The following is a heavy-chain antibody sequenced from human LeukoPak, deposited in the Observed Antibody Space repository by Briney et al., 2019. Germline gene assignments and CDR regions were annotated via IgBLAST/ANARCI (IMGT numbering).Heavy chain of an antibody. CDR3: ARVRGGDGDYYYYYGMDV. CDR2: IITILGIA. CDR1: GGTFSSYT. D-gene: IGHD4-17*01. Sequence: GASVKVSCKAYGGTFSSYTISWVRQVHGQGIEWMGRIITILGIANYAQKFQGRVTITADKSTSTAYMELSSLRAEDTAVYDCARVRGGDGDYYYYYGMDVWGQGTTVTVSS. J-gene: IGHJ6*02. V-gene: IGHV1-69*02.